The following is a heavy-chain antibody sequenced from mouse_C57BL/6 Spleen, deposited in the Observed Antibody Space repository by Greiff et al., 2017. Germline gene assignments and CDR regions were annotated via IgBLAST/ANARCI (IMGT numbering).Heavy chain of an antibody. CDR2: IYPGSGNT. Sequence: QVQLKQSGAELVRPGASVKLSCKASGYTFTDYYINWVKQRPGQGLEWIGRIYPGSGNTYYNEKFKGKATLTAEKSSSTAYMRLSSLTSEDSAVYFCARGDRGLAMDYRGQGTSVTVSS. D-gene: IGHD2-13*01. CDR1: GYTFTDYY. CDR3: ARGDRGLAMDY. J-gene: IGHJ4*01. V-gene: IGHV1-76*01.